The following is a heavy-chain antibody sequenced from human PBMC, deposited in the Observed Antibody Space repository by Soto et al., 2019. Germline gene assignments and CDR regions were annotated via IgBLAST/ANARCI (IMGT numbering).Heavy chain of an antibody. Sequence: SETLSLTCTVSGGSISSYYWSWIRQPPGKGLEWIGYIYYSGSTNYNPSLKSRVTISVDTSKNQFSLKLSSVTAADTAVYYCARVRRYYYDSNRDVFDIGGQGKRVTVS. D-gene: IGHD3-22*01. CDR2: IYYSGST. J-gene: IGHJ3*02. CDR1: GGSISSYY. V-gene: IGHV4-59*01. CDR3: ARVRRYYYDSNRDVFDI.